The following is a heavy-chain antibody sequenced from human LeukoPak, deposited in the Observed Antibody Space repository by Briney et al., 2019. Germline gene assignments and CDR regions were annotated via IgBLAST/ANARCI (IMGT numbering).Heavy chain of an antibody. Sequence: ASVKVSCKDSGYTFTSYDINWVRQATGQGLEWMGWMNPNSGNTGYAQKFHGRVTMTRNTSISTAYMELSSLRSEDTAVYYCARGTIAHQRWLQFRRREAWSVPDYWGEGTLVTVSS. J-gene: IGHJ4*02. CDR3: ARGTIAHQRWLQFRRREAWSVPDY. CDR1: GYTFTSYD. CDR2: MNPNSGNT. D-gene: IGHD5-24*01. V-gene: IGHV1-8*01.